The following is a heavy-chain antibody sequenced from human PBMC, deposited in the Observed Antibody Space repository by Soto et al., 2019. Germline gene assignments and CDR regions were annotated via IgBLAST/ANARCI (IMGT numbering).Heavy chain of an antibody. CDR3: ARAGTNIVQFDY. CDR1: GGSINSYF. V-gene: IGHV4-59*01. D-gene: IGHD2-15*01. Sequence: QVQLQESGPGLVRPSETLSLTCTVSGGSINSYFWSWIRQSPGKGLEWIGHIYYSWSTSYSPSLTSRVSISVDTSKNQFSLEVHSVTAADTAVYYCARAGTNIVQFDYWGQGTLVTVSS. CDR2: IYYSWST. J-gene: IGHJ4*02.